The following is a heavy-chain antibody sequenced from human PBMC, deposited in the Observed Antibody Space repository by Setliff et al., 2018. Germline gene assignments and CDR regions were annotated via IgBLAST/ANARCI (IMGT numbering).Heavy chain of an antibody. CDR2: IYVTEST. V-gene: IGHV4-38-2*01. J-gene: IGHJ4*02. D-gene: IGHD3-10*01. CDR1: GYSISSGHF. CDR3: AASRAYTGAVEEWFLPKTFDF. Sequence: SETLSLTCGVSGYSISSGHFWNWIRQPAGKGLEWIGRIYVTESTKYNPSLKSRVTLSIDTSKNQFSLKLSSVTAADAALYYCAASRAYTGAVEEWFLPKTFDFWGQGSPVTVSS.